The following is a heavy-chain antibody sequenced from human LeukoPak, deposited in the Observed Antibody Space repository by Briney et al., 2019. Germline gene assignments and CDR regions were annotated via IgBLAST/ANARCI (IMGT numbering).Heavy chain of an antibody. V-gene: IGHV3-48*01. D-gene: IGHD6-13*01. CDR1: GFSFSSYS. CDR2: ISTSSGTI. CDR3: AKLAAAGTRGSGY. J-gene: IGHJ4*02. Sequence: GGSLRLSCVASGFSFSSYSMNWVRQAPGKGLEWVSYISTSSGTIYYADSVKGRFTISRDNSKNTLYLQMNSLRAEDTAVYYCAKLAAAGTRGSGYWGQGTLVTVSS.